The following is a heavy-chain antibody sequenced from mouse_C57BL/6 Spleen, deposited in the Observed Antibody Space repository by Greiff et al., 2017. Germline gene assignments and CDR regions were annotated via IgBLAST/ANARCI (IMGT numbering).Heavy chain of an antibody. Sequence: QVQLQQPGTELVKPGASVKLSCKASGYTFTSYWMHWVKQRPGQGLEWIGNINPSNGGTNYNEKFKSKATLTVDKSSSTAYMQLSSLTSEDSAVYYGARMGWDYDGAYFDYWGQGTTLTVSS. CDR3: ARMGWDYDGAYFDY. CDR1: GYTFTSYW. J-gene: IGHJ2*01. V-gene: IGHV1-53*01. D-gene: IGHD2-4*01. CDR2: INPSNGGT.